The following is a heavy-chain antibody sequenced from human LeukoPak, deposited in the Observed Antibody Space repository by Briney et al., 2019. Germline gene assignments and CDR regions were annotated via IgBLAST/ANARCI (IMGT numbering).Heavy chain of an antibody. CDR2: VYPGDSDT. V-gene: IGHV5-51*01. CDR1: GYTFSDYW. CDR3: ARSQGLYGAADY. D-gene: IGHD2-2*02. Sequence: GETLKISCKASGYTFSDYWIGWVRQMPGQGLEWMGIVYPGDSDTRYSPSFQGHVTISADKSINTAYLQWSGLQASDNAIYFCARSQGLYGAADYWGQGTLV. J-gene: IGHJ4*02.